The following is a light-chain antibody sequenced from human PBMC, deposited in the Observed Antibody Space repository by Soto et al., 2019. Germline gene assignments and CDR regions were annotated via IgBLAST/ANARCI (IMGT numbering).Light chain of an antibody. Sequence: EIVMTQSPATLSVSPGERATLSCRASQSVSSNLAWYQQKPGQAPSLLIYGASTRATGIPARFSGSGSGTEFTLTIGSPQSEDFAVYYCQHKNTWPGTFGKGTKV. J-gene: IGKJ1*01. CDR3: QHKNTWPGT. V-gene: IGKV3D-15*01. CDR2: GAS. CDR1: QSVSSN.